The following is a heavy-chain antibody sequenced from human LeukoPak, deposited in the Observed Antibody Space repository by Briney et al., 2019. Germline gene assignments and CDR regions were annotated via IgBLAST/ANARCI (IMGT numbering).Heavy chain of an antibody. CDR3: AREVTSERGDDAFDI. D-gene: IGHD1-1*01. Sequence: GSLRLSCAASGFTFSNYNMNWVRQAPGKGLEWVSYISSSSSTIYYADSVKGRFTISRDNSKNTLYLQMNSLRAEDTAVYYCAREVTSERGDDAFDIWGQGTMVTVSS. CDR1: GFTFSNYN. J-gene: IGHJ3*02. CDR2: ISSSSSTI. V-gene: IGHV3-48*01.